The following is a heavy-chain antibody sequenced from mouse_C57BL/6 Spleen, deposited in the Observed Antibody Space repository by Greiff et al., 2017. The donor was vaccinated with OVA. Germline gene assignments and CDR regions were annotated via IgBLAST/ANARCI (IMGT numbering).Heavy chain of an antibody. CDR1: GFTFSSYG. CDR2: ISSGGSYT. CDR3: ARQSYYDYDVGWYFDV. V-gene: IGHV5-6*02. J-gene: IGHJ1*03. D-gene: IGHD2-4*01. Sequence: EVKLVESGGDLVKPGGSLKLSCAASGFTFSSYGMSWVRQTPDKRLEWVATISSGGSYTYYPDSVKGRFTISRDNAKNTLYLQMSSLKSEDTAMYYCARQSYYDYDVGWYFDVWGTGTTVTVSS.